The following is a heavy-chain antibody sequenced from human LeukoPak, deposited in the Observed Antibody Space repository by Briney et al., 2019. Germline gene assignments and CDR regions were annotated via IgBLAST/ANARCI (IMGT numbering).Heavy chain of an antibody. J-gene: IGHJ4*02. CDR2: ISAYNGNT. D-gene: IGHD3-9*01. CDR1: GYTFTSYG. Sequence: ASVKVSCKASGYTFTSYGISWVRQAPGQGLEWMGWISAYNGNTNYAQKLQGRVTMTTDTSTSTAYTELRSLRSDDTAVYYCARVSTYHDSLTGYYEPFAYWGQGTVVAVSS. CDR3: ARVSTYHDSLTGYYEPFAY. V-gene: IGHV1-18*01.